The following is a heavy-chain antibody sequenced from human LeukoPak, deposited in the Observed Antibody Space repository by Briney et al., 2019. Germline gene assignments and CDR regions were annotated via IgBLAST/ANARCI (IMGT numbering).Heavy chain of an antibody. CDR2: ISTYNGNT. V-gene: IGHV1-18*01. D-gene: IGHD6-19*01. CDR1: GYTFNIYG. J-gene: IGHJ4*02. CDR3: ARDDTRGMTVAGDY. Sequence: ASVKVSCKASGYTFNIYGIIWVRQAPGQGLEWVGWISTYNGNTNYAPNIQDRVTMTTDTSTSTAYMKLRSLRSDDTAVYYCARDDTRGMTVAGDYWGQGTLVTVSS.